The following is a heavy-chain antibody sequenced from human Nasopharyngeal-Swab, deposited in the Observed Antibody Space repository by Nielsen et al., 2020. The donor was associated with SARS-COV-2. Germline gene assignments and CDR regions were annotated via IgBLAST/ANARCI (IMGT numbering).Heavy chain of an antibody. CDR1: GFTFSDSA. CDR3: TRCGGGCYSGRDY. CDR2: IRSKGNHYAT. J-gene: IGHJ4*02. V-gene: IGHV3-73*01. Sequence: GESMKISCAASGFTFSDSAIHWVGQASGKGLEWVGRIRSKGNHYATAYAASVKGRFIIFRDDPTNTAYLQMNSLKTEDTAVYYCTRCGGGCYSGRDYWGQGTLVTVSS. D-gene: IGHD2-21*02.